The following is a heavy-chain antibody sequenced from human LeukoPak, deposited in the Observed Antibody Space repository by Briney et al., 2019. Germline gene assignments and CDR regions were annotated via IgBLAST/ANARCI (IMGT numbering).Heavy chain of an antibody. J-gene: IGHJ4*02. Sequence: GGSLRLSCAASGFTFSSYGMHWVRQAPGKGLEWVAFIRYDGSNKYYADSVKGRFTISRDNSKNTLYLQMNSLRAEDTAVYYCAKSEATGPYDFWSGYYTPDYWGQGTLVTVSS. CDR2: IRYDGSNK. CDR1: GFTFSSYG. V-gene: IGHV3-30*02. D-gene: IGHD3-3*01. CDR3: AKSEATGPYDFWSGYYTPDY.